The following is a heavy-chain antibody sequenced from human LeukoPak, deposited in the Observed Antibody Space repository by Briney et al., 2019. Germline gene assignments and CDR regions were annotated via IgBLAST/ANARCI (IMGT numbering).Heavy chain of an antibody. D-gene: IGHD3-22*01. J-gene: IGHJ4*02. CDR1: GGSMRSSY. Sequence: SETLSLTCTVSGGSMRSSYWSWIRQPPGKGLEWVGYIYYSGSTNYNPSLKSRVTISVDTSKNQFSLKLTSVTAADTAVYYCASLRYYYDNSGYYYDYWGQGTLVTVSS. CDR3: ASLRYYYDNSGYYYDY. CDR2: IYYSGST. V-gene: IGHV4-59*01.